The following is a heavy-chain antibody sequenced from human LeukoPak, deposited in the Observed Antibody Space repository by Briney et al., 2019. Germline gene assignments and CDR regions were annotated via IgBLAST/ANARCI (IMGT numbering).Heavy chain of an antibody. CDR2: INHSGST. CDR1: GEAFSAYY. D-gene: IGHD3-16*01. V-gene: IGHV4-34*01. CDR3: ARGGRLAHGFDI. J-gene: IGHJ3*02. Sequence: PSETLSLTCAVYGEAFSAYYWSWIRQPPGKGLEWMGEINHSGSTNYNPSLKSRITISVDTSKNQFSLKRRSVTAADTAVYYCARGGRLAHGFDIWGQGTMVTVSS.